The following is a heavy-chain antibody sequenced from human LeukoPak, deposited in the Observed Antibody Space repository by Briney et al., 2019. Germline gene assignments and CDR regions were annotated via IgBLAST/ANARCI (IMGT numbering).Heavy chain of an antibody. J-gene: IGHJ5*02. CDR1: GGSFSGYY. Sequence: SETLSLTCAVYGGSFSGYYWSWIRQPPGKGLEWIGEINHSGSTNYNPSLKSRVTISVDTSKNQFSLKLSSVTAADTAVYYCARDDGITMVRGNWFDPWGQGTLVTVSS. V-gene: IGHV4-34*01. CDR2: INHSGST. D-gene: IGHD3-10*01. CDR3: ARDDGITMVRGNWFDP.